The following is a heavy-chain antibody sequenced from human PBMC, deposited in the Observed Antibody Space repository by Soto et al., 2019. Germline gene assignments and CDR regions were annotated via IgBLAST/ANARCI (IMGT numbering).Heavy chain of an antibody. V-gene: IGHV1-69*01. D-gene: IGHD4-4*01. CDR1: GGTFSSYA. J-gene: IGHJ5*02. CDR2: IIPIFGTA. CDR3: AREGRYDYSTANWFDP. Sequence: QVQLVQSGAEVKKPGSSVKVSCKASGGTFSSYAISWVRQAPGQGLEWMGGIIPIFGTANYAQKFQGRVTITADESTSTGYMELSSLRSEDTAVYYCAREGRYDYSTANWFDPWGQGTLVTVSS.